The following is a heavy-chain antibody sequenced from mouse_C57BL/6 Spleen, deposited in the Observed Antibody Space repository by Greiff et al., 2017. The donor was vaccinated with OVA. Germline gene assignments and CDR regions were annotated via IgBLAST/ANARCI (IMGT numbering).Heavy chain of an antibody. Sequence: QVQLQQPGAELVRPGTSVKLSCKASGYTFTSYWMHWVKQRPGQGLEWIGVIDPSDSYTKYNQKFKGKATLTVATSSSTSYMQLSSLSSEDSAVYYWARRSDSSGPYYAMDYWGQGTSVTVSS. J-gene: IGHJ4*01. V-gene: IGHV1-59*01. CDR2: IDPSDSYT. CDR3: ARRSDSSGPYYAMDY. CDR1: GYTFTSYW. D-gene: IGHD3-2*02.